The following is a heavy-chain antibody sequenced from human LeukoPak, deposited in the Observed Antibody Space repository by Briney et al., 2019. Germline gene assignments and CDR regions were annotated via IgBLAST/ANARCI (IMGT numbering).Heavy chain of an antibody. CDR2: INPSGGST. D-gene: IGHD2-2*01. CDR1: GYTFTLHY. CDR3: ARGYCSSTSCYAWFDP. J-gene: IGHJ5*02. Sequence: GASVEVSCKASGYTFTLHYMHWVRQAPGQGLEWMGTINPSGGSTHYAQRFQGRVTMTRDTSTSTVYMELSSLRSEDTAVYYCARGYCSSTSCYAWFDPWGQGTLVTVSS. V-gene: IGHV1-46*01.